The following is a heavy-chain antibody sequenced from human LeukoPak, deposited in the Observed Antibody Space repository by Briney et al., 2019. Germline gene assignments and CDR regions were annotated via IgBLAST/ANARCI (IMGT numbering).Heavy chain of an antibody. V-gene: IGHV1-18*01. CDR3: ARGMVAVAGTDFDY. CDR1: GYPFISFG. J-gene: IGHJ4*02. CDR2: ISAYNGKT. D-gene: IGHD6-19*01. Sequence: ASVKVSCKAAGYPFISFGISWVRQAPGQGLEWMGWISAYNGKTEFAQRFQDRVTMTTDTSTTTAYMELRSLRSDDTAMYYCARGMVAVAGTDFDYWGQGTLVTVSS.